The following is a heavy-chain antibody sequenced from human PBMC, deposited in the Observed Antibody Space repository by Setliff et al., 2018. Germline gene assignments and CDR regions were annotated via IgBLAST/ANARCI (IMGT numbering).Heavy chain of an antibody. CDR3: ARVPQEASYYYDRGNHFDS. V-gene: IGHV1-46*01. J-gene: IGHJ4*02. CDR1: GYTFTSYY. Sequence: VASVKVSCKASGYTFTSYYMHWVRQAPGQGLEWMTMIIPSTGNTNYAQKFQGRVTMTADTSTNTVYMDLSSLRSDDTAVYYCARVPQEASYYYDRGNHFDSWGQGTLVTVSS. CDR2: IIPSTGNT. D-gene: IGHD3-22*01.